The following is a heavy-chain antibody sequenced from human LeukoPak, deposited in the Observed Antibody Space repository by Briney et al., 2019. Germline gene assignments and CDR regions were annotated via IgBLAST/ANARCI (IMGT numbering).Heavy chain of an antibody. V-gene: IGHV3-30*18. CDR3: AKDISAAAVRVPGHY. J-gene: IGHJ4*02. CDR1: GFTFSSYG. D-gene: IGHD6-13*01. CDR2: ISYDGSNK. Sequence: PGGSLRLSCVVSGFTFSSYGMHWVRQAPGKGLEWVAVISYDGSNKYYADSVKGRFTISRDNSKNTLYLQMNSLRAEDTAVYYCAKDISAAAVRVPGHYWGQGTLVTVSS.